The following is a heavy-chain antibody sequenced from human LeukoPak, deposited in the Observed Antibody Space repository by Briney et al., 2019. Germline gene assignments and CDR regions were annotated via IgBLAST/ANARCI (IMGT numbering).Heavy chain of an antibody. CDR2: ISSNGGST. D-gene: IGHD2-2*01. CDR3: VKGYCSSISCFGDY. V-gene: IGHV3-64D*09. Sequence: GGSLRLSCSASGFTFSSYAMHWVRLAPGKGLEYVSAISSNGGSTYYADSVKGRFTVSRDNSKNTLYLQMSSLRAEDTAVYYCVKGYCSSISCFGDYWGQGTLVTFSS. CDR1: GFTFSSYA. J-gene: IGHJ4*02.